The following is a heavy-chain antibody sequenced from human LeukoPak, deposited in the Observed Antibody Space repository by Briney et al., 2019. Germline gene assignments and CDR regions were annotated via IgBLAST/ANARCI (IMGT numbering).Heavy chain of an antibody. Sequence: PSETLSLTCAVYGGSFSGYYWSWIRQPPGKGLEWIGEINHSGSTNYNPSLKSRVTISVDTSKNQFSLKLSSVTAADTAVYYCARAPYYYGSGRAPPLNVWGRGTTVTVSS. CDR2: INHSGST. D-gene: IGHD3-10*01. CDR3: ARAPYYYGSGRAPPLNV. V-gene: IGHV4-34*01. J-gene: IGHJ6*02. CDR1: GGSFSGYY.